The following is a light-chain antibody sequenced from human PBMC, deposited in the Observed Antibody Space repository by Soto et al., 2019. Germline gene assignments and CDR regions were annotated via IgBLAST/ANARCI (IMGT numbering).Light chain of an antibody. J-gene: IGKJ1*01. CDR1: QGISNY. V-gene: IGKV1-12*01. CDR2: DAS. Sequence: DIQMTQSPSSVSASVGDRVTITCRASQGISNYLAWYQQKPGKAPKLLIYDASTLESGVPSRFSGSRSGTDFTLTISRLEPEDFAVYYCQQYHTSPEWTFGQGTKVDI. CDR3: QQYHTSPEWT.